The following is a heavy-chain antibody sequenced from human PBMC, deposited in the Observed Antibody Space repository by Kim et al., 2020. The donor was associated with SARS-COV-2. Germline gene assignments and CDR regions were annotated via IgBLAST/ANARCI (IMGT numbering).Heavy chain of an antibody. CDR3: ARDSGDYEPHEPYGRDV. CDR1: GGTFSSYA. CDR2: IIPIFGTA. Sequence: SVKVSCKASGGTFSSYAISWVRQAPGQGLEWMGGIIPIFGTANYAQKFQGRVTITADESTSTAYMELSRLRYEDKAVYYCARDSGDYEPHEPYGRDVWG. V-gene: IGHV1-69*13. D-gene: IGHD4-17*01. J-gene: IGHJ6*01.